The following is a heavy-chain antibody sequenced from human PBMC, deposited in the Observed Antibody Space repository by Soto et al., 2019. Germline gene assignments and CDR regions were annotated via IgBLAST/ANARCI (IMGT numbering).Heavy chain of an antibody. CDR2: ISGSGGST. Sequence: GGSLRLSCAASGFTFSSYDMSWVRQAPGKGLEWVSAISGSGGSTYYADSVKGRFTISRDNSKNTLYLQMNSLRAEDTAVYYCANLFWSGYQHDFDYWGQGTLVTVSS. CDR1: GFTFSSYD. V-gene: IGHV3-23*01. D-gene: IGHD3-3*01. J-gene: IGHJ4*02. CDR3: ANLFWSGYQHDFDY.